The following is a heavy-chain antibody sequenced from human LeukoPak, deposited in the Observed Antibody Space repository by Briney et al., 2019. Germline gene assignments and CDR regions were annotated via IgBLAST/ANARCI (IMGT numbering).Heavy chain of an antibody. V-gene: IGHV1-24*01. Sequence: ASVKVSCKVSGYTLTEFSMHWVRQAPGKGLEWMGGFDPEDGETIYAQKFQGRVTMTEDTSTDTAYMELSSLRSEDTAVYYCATYIVVPAAMPNNFDYWGQGTLVTVSS. CDR1: GYTLTEFS. J-gene: IGHJ4*02. CDR3: ATYIVVPAAMPNNFDY. CDR2: FDPEDGET. D-gene: IGHD2-2*01.